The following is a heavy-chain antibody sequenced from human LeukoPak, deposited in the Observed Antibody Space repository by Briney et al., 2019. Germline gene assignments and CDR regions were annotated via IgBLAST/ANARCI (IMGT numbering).Heavy chain of an antibody. CDR1: GYTFIGYY. D-gene: IGHD3-3*01. Sequence: GASVTVSFKASGYTFIGYYMQWVRQAPGQGLEWMGWINPNSGGTNYAQKFQGRVTMTRDTSISTAYMELSSLRSEDTAVYYCAADPYDKDAFDIWGQGSMVTVSS. CDR2: INPNSGGT. J-gene: IGHJ3*02. CDR3: AADPYDKDAFDI. V-gene: IGHV1-2*02.